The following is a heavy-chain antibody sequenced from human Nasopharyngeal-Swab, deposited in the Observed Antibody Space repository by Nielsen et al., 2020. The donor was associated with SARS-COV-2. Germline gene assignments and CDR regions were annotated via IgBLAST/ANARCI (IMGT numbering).Heavy chain of an antibody. V-gene: IGHV3-9*01. CDR1: GFTFDDYA. Sequence: GGSLRLSCAAFGFTFDDYAMHWVRQAPGKGLEWVSGISWNSGSIGYADSVKGRFTISRDNAKNSLYLKMNGLRAEDTALYYCAKDISADYGSGSYYPRGGFDPWGQGTLVTVSS. J-gene: IGHJ5*02. D-gene: IGHD3-10*01. CDR3: AKDISADYGSGSYYPRGGFDP. CDR2: ISWNSGSI.